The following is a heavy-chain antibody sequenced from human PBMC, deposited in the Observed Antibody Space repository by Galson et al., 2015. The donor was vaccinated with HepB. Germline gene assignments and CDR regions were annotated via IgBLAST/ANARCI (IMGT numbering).Heavy chain of an antibody. CDR2: ISVDGDIT. J-gene: IGHJ3*01. D-gene: IGHD3-16*01. CDR1: GFSFDTYA. Sequence: SLRLSCAGSGFSFDTYAMNWVRQAPGKGLEWVASISVDGDITYYADSVRGRFTISRADSRSTLCLQMNSLRAEDTAMYYCVKDRLGELPLVWGQGTMVTVSS. V-gene: IGHV3-23*01. CDR3: VKDRLGELPLV.